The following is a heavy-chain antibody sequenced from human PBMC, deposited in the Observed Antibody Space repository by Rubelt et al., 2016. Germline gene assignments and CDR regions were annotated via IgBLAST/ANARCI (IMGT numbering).Heavy chain of an antibody. Sequence: EVQLLESGGGLVQPGGSLRLSCAASGFTFSSYAMSWVRQAPGKGLKWVSAISGSGGSTYYADSVKGRFNISRDNSKNTLYLQMNSLRAEDTAVYYCAKVPIRTVTSTFDYWGQGTLVTVSS. D-gene: IGHD4-17*01. J-gene: IGHJ4*02. V-gene: IGHV3-23*01. CDR2: ISGSGGST. CDR3: AKVPIRTVTSTFDY. CDR1: GFTFSSYA.